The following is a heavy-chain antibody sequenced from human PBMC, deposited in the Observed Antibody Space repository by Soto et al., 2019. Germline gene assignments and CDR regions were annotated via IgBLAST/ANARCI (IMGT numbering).Heavy chain of an antibody. CDR3: AKLDDLNGLRTTYIYY. D-gene: IGHD2-8*01. CDR1: GFSFSSNA. Sequence: LRLYCAAPGFSFSSNALSWVRQAPGQGLEWVSAISGSGTTTYYADSVKGRFTFSRDNSKNTLYLQMNSLRAEDTALYYCAKLDDLNGLRTTYIYYRAQGAVLTVS. V-gene: IGHV3-23*01. CDR2: ISGSGTTT. J-gene: IGHJ4*02.